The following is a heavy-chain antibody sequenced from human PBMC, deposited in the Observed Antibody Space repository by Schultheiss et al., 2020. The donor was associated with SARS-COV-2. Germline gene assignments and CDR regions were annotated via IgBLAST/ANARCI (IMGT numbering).Heavy chain of an antibody. CDR3: ARVRAAAYYYDSSGYYFDY. D-gene: IGHD3-22*01. CDR1: GFTFSDYY. CDR2: ISSSSSYT. V-gene: IGHV3-11*06. J-gene: IGHJ4*02. Sequence: GGSLRLSCAASGFTFSDYYMSWIRQAPGKGLEWVSYISSSSSYTNYADSVKGRFTISRDNAKNSLYLQMNSLRAEDTAVYYCARVRAAAYYYDSSGYYFDYWGQGTLVTVSS.